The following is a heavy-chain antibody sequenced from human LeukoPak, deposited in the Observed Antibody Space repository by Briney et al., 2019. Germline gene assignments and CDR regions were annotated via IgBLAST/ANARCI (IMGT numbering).Heavy chain of an antibody. CDR3: ARAKNRAYAFDI. CDR2: INPSGSST. V-gene: IGHV1-46*01. Sequence: ASVKVSCKASGYTFTSYYMHWVRQAPGQGLELMGIINPSGSSTSYAQKFQGRVTMTRDTSTSTVYMELSSLRSEDTAVYYCARAKNRAYAFDIWGQGTMVTVSS. J-gene: IGHJ3*02. CDR1: GYTFTSYY. D-gene: IGHD2/OR15-2a*01.